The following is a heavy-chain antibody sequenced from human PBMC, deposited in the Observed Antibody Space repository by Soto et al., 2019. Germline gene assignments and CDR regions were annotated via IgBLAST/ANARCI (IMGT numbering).Heavy chain of an antibody. D-gene: IGHD7-27*01. CDR1: GYTFSMYA. Sequence: SVKVSCKASGYTFSMYAMHGVGQAPGQRLEWMGWINAGYGNTKSSQKFQDRVTISRDTSASTAYMELTSLRSEDTAVYYCARDTGDGTFDFWGQGTLVTVSS. V-gene: IGHV1-3*01. CDR3: ARDTGDGTFDF. J-gene: IGHJ4*02. CDR2: INAGYGNT.